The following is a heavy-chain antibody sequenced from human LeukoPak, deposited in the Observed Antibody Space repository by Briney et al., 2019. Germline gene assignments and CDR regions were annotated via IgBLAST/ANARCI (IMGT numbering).Heavy chain of an antibody. CDR2: FGPEDGET. CDR3: ATFVVRGVIITRLFDY. Sequence: GASVKVSCKGSGYTLTELSMHWVRQAPGKGLEWMGGFGPEDGETIYAQKFQGRVTMTEDTSTDTAYMELSSLRSEDTAVYYCATFVVRGVIITRLFDYWGQGTLVTVSS. J-gene: IGHJ4*02. D-gene: IGHD3-10*01. CDR1: GYTLTELS. V-gene: IGHV1-24*01.